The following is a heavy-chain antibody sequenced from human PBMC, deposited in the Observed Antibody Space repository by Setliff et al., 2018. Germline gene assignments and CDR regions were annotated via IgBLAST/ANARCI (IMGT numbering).Heavy chain of an antibody. CDR2: IIPILGIA. D-gene: IGHD6-19*01. Sequence: SVKVSCKASGGTFSSYTISWVRQAPGQGLEWMGRIIPILGIANYAQKFQGRVTITADKSTSTAYMELSSLRSEDTAVYYCARVHEASGWRYFDYWGQGTLVTVS. CDR3: ARVHEASGWRYFDY. CDR1: GGTFSSYT. V-gene: IGHV1-69*02. J-gene: IGHJ4*02.